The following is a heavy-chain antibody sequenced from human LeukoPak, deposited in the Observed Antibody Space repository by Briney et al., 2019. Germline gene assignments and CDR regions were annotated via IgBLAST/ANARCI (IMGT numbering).Heavy chain of an antibody. D-gene: IGHD6-6*01. V-gene: IGHV4-31*03. CDR1: GGSISSGGYY. J-gene: IGHJ6*02. CDR3: ARDRQLVTYYYYGMDV. Sequence: SETLSLTCTVSGGSISSGGYYWNWIRQHPGKGLEWIGYIYYSGSTYYNPSLKSRVTISVDTSKNQFSLKLSSVTAADTAVYYCARDRQLVTYYYYGMDVWGQGTTVTVSS. CDR2: IYYSGST.